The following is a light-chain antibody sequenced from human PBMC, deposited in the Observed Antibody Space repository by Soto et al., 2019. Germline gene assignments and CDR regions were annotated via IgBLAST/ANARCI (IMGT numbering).Light chain of an antibody. J-gene: IGKJ1*01. V-gene: IGKV3-20*01. CDR2: GTS. Sequence: EIVLRQSPGTLSLAPGERASLSCRASQSVGRDYLAWYQQKPGQAPRLLIHGTSYRATGIPDRFRGSGSGTDFILTISRLEPEDFAVYYCQQYGSSPTFGQGTKVDIK. CDR3: QQYGSSPT. CDR1: QSVGRDY.